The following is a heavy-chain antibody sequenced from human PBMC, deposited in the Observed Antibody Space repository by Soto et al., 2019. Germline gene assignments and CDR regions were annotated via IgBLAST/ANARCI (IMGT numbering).Heavy chain of an antibody. CDR1: GFTLSSYS. CDR2: ISSSSSTI. CDR3: ARDQCGGSCKDNWFDP. D-gene: IGHD2-15*01. Sequence: PGGSLRLSCAASGFTLSSYSMNWVRQAPGKGLEWVSYISSSSSTIYYADSVKGRFTISRDNAKNSLYLQMNSLRDEDTAVYYCARDQCGGSCKDNWFDPWGQGTLVTVSS. J-gene: IGHJ5*02. V-gene: IGHV3-48*02.